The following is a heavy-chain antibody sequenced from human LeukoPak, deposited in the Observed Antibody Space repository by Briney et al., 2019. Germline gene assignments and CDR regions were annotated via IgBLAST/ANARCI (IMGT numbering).Heavy chain of an antibody. CDR1: GGSLSGYY. Sequence: SETLSLTCAVYGGSLSGYYWSWIRQPPGKGLEWIGEINHSGSTNYNPSLKSRVTISVNTSKNQFSLKLSSVTAADTAVYYCACGGYDFWSGYYTGIGFDYWGQGTLVTVSS. CDR3: ACGGYDFWSGYYTGIGFDY. D-gene: IGHD3-3*01. CDR2: INHSGST. J-gene: IGHJ4*02. V-gene: IGHV4-34*01.